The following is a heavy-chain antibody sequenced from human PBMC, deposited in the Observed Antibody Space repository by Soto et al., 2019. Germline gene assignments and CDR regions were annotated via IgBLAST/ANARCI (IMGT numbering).Heavy chain of an antibody. J-gene: IGHJ4*02. V-gene: IGHV2-70*01. D-gene: IGHD2-15*01. CDR1: GFSLSTSGMC. CDR2: IDWDDDK. Sequence: GSGPTLVNPTQTLTLTCTFSGFSLSTSGMCVSWIRQPPGKALEWLALIDWDDDKYYSTSLKTRLTISKDTSKNQVVLTMTNMDPVDTATYYCARLAVDGYSHTGPFFDYWGPGTLVTVSS. CDR3: ARLAVDGYSHTGPFFDY.